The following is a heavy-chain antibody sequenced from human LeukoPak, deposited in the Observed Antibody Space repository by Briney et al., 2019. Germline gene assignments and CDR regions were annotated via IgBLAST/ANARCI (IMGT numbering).Heavy chain of an antibody. J-gene: IGHJ4*02. CDR1: GGTFSSYA. CDR2: IIPIFGRA. CDR3: ARVAAYSGRYYFDY. V-gene: IGHV1-69*05. D-gene: IGHD1-26*01. Sequence: ASVKVSCKASGGTFSSYAISWVRQAPGQGLEWMGGIIPIFGRANYAQKFQGRVTITTDESTSTAYMELSSLRSEDTAVYYCARVAAYSGRYYFDYWGQGTLVTVSS.